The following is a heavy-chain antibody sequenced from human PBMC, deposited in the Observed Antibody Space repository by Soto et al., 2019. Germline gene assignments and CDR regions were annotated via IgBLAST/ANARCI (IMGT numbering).Heavy chain of an antibody. CDR2: VNPSGGST. Sequence: ASVKVSCKASGYIFTAYSMHWVRQAPGQGLEWMGVVNPSGGSTNYAQKFQGRITMTRDTSTSTVYMDLSSLTSEDTAVYYCAREENCSDGICYSEYFQRWGQGTMVTVYS. V-gene: IGHV1-46*01. CDR3: AREENCSDGICYSEYFQR. J-gene: IGHJ1*01. CDR1: GYIFTAYS. D-gene: IGHD2-15*01.